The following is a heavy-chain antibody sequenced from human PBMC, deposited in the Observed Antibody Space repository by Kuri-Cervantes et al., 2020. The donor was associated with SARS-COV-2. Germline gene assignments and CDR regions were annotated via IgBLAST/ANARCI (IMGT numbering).Heavy chain of an antibody. CDR1: GFTFSNFV. J-gene: IGHJ6*02. V-gene: IGHV3-30*03. D-gene: IGHD6-13*01. Sequence: GGSLRLSCAASGFTFSNFVIHWVRQAPGKGLEWVTLISYDGSDKYYADSVKGRFTISRDNSKSTLFLQMNSLRAEDTAEYYCARGAAAADYFFYGMDVWGRGTTVTVSS. CDR2: ISYDGSDK. CDR3: ARGAAAADYFFYGMDV.